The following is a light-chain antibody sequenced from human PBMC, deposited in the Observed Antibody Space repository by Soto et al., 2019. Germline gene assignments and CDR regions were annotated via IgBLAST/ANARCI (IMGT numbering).Light chain of an antibody. CDR1: QSVRNNY. J-gene: IGKJ2*01. CDR2: DAS. Sequence: PGARATLSCRTSQSVRNNYLAWYQQKPGQAPRLLMYDASSRPGGISDRFIGSGSGTDFTLTISGLEPEDFAVYYCQDYGTSPHPFGQGTKVEI. V-gene: IGKV3-20*01. CDR3: QDYGTSPHP.